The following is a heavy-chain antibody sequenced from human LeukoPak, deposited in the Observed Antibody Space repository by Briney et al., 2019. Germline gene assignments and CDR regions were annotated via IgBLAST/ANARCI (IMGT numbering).Heavy chain of an antibody. CDR3: ARGVTAAFWFDP. D-gene: IGHD6-13*01. CDR2: ISSSSSYI. Sequence: KPGGSLRLSCAASGFTFSSYSMNWVRQAPGKGLEWVSSISSSSSYIYYADSVKGRFTISRDNAKNSLYLQMNSLRAEDTAVYYCARGVTAAFWFDPWGQGTLVTVSS. V-gene: IGHV3-21*01. CDR1: GFTFSSYS. J-gene: IGHJ5*02.